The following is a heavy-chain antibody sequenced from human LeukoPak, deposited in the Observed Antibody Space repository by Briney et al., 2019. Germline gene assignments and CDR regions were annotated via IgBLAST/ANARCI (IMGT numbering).Heavy chain of an antibody. V-gene: IGHV4-34*01. J-gene: IGHJ4*02. Sequence: SETLSLTCAVYGGSFSGYYWSWIRQPPGKGLEWIGEINHRGSTNYNPSLKSRVTISVDTSKNQFSLKLSSVTAADTAVYYCARGLPESGSYSKAPDFDYWGQGTLVTVSS. CDR2: INHRGST. CDR1: GGSFSGYY. CDR3: ARGLPESGSYSKAPDFDY. D-gene: IGHD1-26*01.